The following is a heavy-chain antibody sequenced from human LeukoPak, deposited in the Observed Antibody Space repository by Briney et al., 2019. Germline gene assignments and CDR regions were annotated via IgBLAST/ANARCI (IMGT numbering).Heavy chain of an antibody. V-gene: IGHV4-59*11. CDR1: GASIRIHY. CDR2: IYYSGST. Sequence: SETLSLTRTLYGASIRIHYWGSARHPPGSGMEWHGYIYYSGSTNYNPSLKSRVTISVDTSKNQFSLKLSSVTAADTAVYYCARYGRDSSGYLFDYWGQGTLVTVSS. J-gene: IGHJ4*02. CDR3: ARYGRDSSGYLFDY. D-gene: IGHD3-22*01.